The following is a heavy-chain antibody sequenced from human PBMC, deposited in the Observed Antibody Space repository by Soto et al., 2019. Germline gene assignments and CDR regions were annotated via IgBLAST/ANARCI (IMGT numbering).Heavy chain of an antibody. V-gene: IGHV3-11*01. CDR1: GFIFSDSY. CDR2: ITNSGSTT. J-gene: IGHJ1*01. Sequence: QVQLVESGGGLVKPGGSLRLSCAASGFIFSDSYMSWIRQAPGKGLEWISYITNSGSTTYYADSVKGRFTISRDNVKNSLYLQMSSLRAEDTAVYFCARDNSLAEDFQWWGQGTLVTVSS. CDR3: ARDNSLAEDFQW.